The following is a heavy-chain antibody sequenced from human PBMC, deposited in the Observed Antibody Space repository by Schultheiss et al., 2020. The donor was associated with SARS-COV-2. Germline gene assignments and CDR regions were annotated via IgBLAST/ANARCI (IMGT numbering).Heavy chain of an antibody. Sequence: SETLSLTCTVSGGSISSSSYYWGWIRQPPGKGLEWIGRIYTSGSTNYNPSLKSRVTISVDTSKNQFSLKLSSVTAADTAVYYCARLGSSSWFDPWGQGTLVTVSS. CDR2: IYTSGST. D-gene: IGHD6-6*01. CDR3: ARLGSSSWFDP. CDR1: GGSISSSSYY. V-gene: IGHV4-39*07. J-gene: IGHJ5*02.